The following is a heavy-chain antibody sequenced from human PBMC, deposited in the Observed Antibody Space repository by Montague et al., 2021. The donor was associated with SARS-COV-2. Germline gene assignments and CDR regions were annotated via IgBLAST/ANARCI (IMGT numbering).Heavy chain of an antibody. CDR1: GGSFSGYY. CDR3: ARGRTLNYYYYMDV. J-gene: IGHJ6*03. V-gene: IGHV4-34*01. D-gene: IGHD2-15*01. Sequence: SETLSLTCAVYGGSFSGYYWIWVRQPPGKGLEWIGEINHSGSTNYNPSLKSRVTISVDTSKNQLSLKLSSVTAADTAVYYCARGRTLNYYYYMDVWDKGTTVTVSS. CDR2: INHSGST.